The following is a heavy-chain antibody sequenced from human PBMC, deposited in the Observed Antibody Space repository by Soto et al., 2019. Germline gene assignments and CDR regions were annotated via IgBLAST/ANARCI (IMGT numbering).Heavy chain of an antibody. CDR3: ARGYLGSFDY. V-gene: IGHV3-13*01. CDR2: IGSAGDT. CDR1: GFTFSSYA. Sequence: GSLRLSCAASGFTFSSYAVHWVRQPTGKGLEWVSVIGSAGDTYYPGSVKGRSTISRENAKNSLYLQMNSLRAEDTAVYYCARGYLGSFDYRGQGTLVTVSS. J-gene: IGHJ4*02. D-gene: IGHD7-27*01.